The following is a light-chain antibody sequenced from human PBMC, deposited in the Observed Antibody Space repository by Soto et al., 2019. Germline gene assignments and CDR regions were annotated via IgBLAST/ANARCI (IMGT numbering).Light chain of an antibody. CDR3: QQYNDWPIT. Sequence: IVLTQSPATLSVSPGERATLSCRASQSVSGDLAWYHHKPGQPPRLLIYDASTRALDTPARFAGSGSGTEFTLTISSLQSEDFAVYFCQQYNDWPITFGQGTKVDIK. CDR1: QSVSGD. J-gene: IGKJ1*01. CDR2: DAS. V-gene: IGKV3-15*01.